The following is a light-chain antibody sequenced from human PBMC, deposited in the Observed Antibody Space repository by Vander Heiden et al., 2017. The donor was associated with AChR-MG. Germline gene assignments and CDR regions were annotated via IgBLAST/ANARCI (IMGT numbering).Light chain of an antibody. Sequence: EIVLTQSPATLSLSPGERATLSFRASQCVSSYLAWYQEKPGQAPRHLIYDASNRATGIPARFSGSGSGTDFTLTISSLEPEDFAVYYSQQRSNWPPLTFGGGTKVEIK. J-gene: IGKJ4*01. V-gene: IGKV3-11*01. CDR2: DAS. CDR1: QCVSSY. CDR3: QQRSNWPPLT.